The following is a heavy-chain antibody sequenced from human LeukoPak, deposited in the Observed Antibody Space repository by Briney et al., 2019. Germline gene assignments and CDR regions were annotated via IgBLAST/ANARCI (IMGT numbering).Heavy chain of an antibody. J-gene: IGHJ4*02. CDR2: MNPNSGNT. D-gene: IGHD6-19*01. Sequence: GASVKVSCKASGYTFTSYDINWVRQATGQGLEWMGWMNPNSGNTGYAQKFRGRVTMTRNTSISTAYMELSSLRSEDTAVYYCARRGIAVAGNDYWGQGTLVTVSS. CDR1: GYTFTSYD. CDR3: ARRGIAVAGNDY. V-gene: IGHV1-8*01.